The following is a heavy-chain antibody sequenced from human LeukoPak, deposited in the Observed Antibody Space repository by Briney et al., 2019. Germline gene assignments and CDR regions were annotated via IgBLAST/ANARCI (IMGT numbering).Heavy chain of an antibody. Sequence: SETLSLTCTVSGGSISSGDYYWSWIRQPPGKGLEWIGYIYYSGSTYYNPSLKSRVTISVDTSKNQFSLKLSSVTAADTAVYYCARHGIGYSSGRYPVAEYFQHWGQGTLVTVSS. V-gene: IGHV4-30-4*01. CDR2: IYYSGST. D-gene: IGHD6-19*01. J-gene: IGHJ1*01. CDR3: ARHGIGYSSGRYPVAEYFQH. CDR1: GGSISSGDYY.